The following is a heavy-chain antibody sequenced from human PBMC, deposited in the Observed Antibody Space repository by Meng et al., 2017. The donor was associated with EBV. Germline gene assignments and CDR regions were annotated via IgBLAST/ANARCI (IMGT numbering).Heavy chain of an antibody. D-gene: IGHD3-22*01. Sequence: QVQLVQCGAEVKKPGSSVKVHCKASGYTFTSYGISWVRKAPGQGLEWMGWISAYNGNTNYAQKLQGRVTMTTDTSTSTAYMELRSLRSDDTAVYYCARDGRLYDTPSPFDYWGQGTLVTVSS. J-gene: IGHJ4*02. CDR2: ISAYNGNT. CDR3: ARDGRLYDTPSPFDY. CDR1: GYTFTSYG. V-gene: IGHV1-18*01.